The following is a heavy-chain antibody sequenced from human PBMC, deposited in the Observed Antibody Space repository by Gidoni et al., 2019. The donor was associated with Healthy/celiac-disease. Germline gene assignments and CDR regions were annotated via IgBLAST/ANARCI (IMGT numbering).Heavy chain of an antibody. CDR2: IYSGGST. J-gene: IGHJ6*02. Sequence: EVQLVESGGGLIQPGGSLRLSCAASGFTVSSNYTSWVRQAPGKGPEWVSVIYSGGSTYYADSVKGRFTISRDNSKNTLYLQMNSLRAEDTAVYYCAREDIVVVPAAMTSNYYYYGMDVWGQGTTVTVSS. CDR1: GFTVSSNY. V-gene: IGHV3-53*01. D-gene: IGHD2-2*01. CDR3: AREDIVVVPAAMTSNYYYYGMDV.